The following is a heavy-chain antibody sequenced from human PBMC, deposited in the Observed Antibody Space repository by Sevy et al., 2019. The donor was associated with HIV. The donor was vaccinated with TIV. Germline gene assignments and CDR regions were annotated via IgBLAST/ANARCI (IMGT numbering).Heavy chain of an antibody. D-gene: IGHD4-17*01. CDR3: ARDLPPSATTVPHFDY. CDR2: ISNSGSTI. Sequence: GGSLRLSCTASGFTFSSYEMNWVRQAPGKGLEWVSYISNSGSTIHYSDSVKGRFTISRDNAKNPLYLQMNSLRAEDTAVYYCARDLPPSATTVPHFDYWGQGTLVTVSS. J-gene: IGHJ4*02. CDR1: GFTFSSYE. V-gene: IGHV3-48*03.